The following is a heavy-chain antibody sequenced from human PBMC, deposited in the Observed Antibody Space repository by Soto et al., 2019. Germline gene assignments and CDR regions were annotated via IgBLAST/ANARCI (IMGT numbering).Heavy chain of an antibody. Sequence: GASVKVSCKASGGTFSSYAISWVRQAPGQGLEWMGGIIPIFGTANYAQKFQGRVTITADESTSTAYMELSSLRSEDTAVYYCARLDGGGHDSSGYYDGYWGQGTLVTVSS. CDR1: GGTFSSYA. CDR2: IIPIFGTA. J-gene: IGHJ4*02. D-gene: IGHD3-22*01. V-gene: IGHV1-69*13. CDR3: ARLDGGGHDSSGYYDGY.